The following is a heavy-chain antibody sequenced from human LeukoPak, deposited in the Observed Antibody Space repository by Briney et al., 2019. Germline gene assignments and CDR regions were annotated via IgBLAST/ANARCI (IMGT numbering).Heavy chain of an antibody. D-gene: IGHD6-19*01. J-gene: IGHJ4*02. Sequence: AMHWVRQAPGKGLEYVSTISSNGGNTYYTDSVKGRFTISRDNSKNTLYLQMNSLRAEDTAVYYCASGFRVAGDYWGQGTLVTVSS. CDR3: ASGFRVAGDY. CDR2: ISSNGGNT. V-gene: IGHV3-64*04. CDR1: A.